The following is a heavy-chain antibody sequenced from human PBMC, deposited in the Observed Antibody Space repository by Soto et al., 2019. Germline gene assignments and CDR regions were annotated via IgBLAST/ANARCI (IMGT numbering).Heavy chain of an antibody. CDR1: GDSVSSNGAA. Sequence: SQTLSLTCAISGDSVSSNGAAWNWIRQSPSRGLEWLGRTYYRSRWYSDYAPSVKSRITVNPDTSQNQFSLQLNSVTPEDTAIYSREREKQGFHSAFDFWGQGTLVTVSS. CDR2: TYYRSRWYS. J-gene: IGHJ4*02. D-gene: IGHD4-4*01. V-gene: IGHV6-1*01. CDR3: EREKQGFHSAFDF.